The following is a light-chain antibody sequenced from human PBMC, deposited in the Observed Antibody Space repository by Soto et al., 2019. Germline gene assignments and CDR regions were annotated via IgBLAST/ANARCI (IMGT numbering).Light chain of an antibody. J-gene: IGLJ3*02. V-gene: IGLV1-44*01. CDR3: AAWDASLNGPV. CDR2: SNN. CDR1: SSNIGSNT. Sequence: QSVLTQPPSASGTPGQRVTISCSGSSSNIGSNTVNWYQQLPVTAPKLLIYSNNQRPSGVPDRFSGSKSGTSASLAISGLQSEDDADYYCAAWDASLNGPVFGGGTTLTVL.